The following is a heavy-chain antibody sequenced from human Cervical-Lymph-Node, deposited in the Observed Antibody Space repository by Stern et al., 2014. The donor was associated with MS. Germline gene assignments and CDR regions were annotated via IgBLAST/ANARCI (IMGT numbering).Heavy chain of an antibody. CDR1: GGSISSGGYF. Sequence: VQLVESGPGLVKPSQTLSLTCTVSGGSISSGGYFWSLIRQFPGKGLEWIGYISPSGSTYYNPSLKSRLSISMDTSKSQFSLKLSSVTAADTAVYYCARDGVVRGVTYNWFDPWGQGTLVTVPS. CDR2: ISPSGST. V-gene: IGHV4-31*03. CDR3: ARDGVVRGVTYNWFDP. D-gene: IGHD3-10*01. J-gene: IGHJ5*02.